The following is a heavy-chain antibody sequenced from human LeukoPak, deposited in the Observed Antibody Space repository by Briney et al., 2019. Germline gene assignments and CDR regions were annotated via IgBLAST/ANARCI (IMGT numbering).Heavy chain of an antibody. J-gene: IGHJ4*02. D-gene: IGHD3-16*01. V-gene: IGHV4-34*01. CDR3: ASGLWGRLVF. Sequence: SETLSLTCAVYGGSFSGYYWSWIRQPPGKGLEWIGEINHSGSTNYNPSLKSRVTISVDTSKNQFSLKLSSVTAADTAVYYCASGLWGRLVFWGQGTLVTVSS. CDR2: INHSGST. CDR1: GGSFSGYY.